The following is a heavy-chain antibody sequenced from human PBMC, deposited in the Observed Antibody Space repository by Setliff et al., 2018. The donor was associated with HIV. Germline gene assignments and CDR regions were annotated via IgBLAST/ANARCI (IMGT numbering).Heavy chain of an antibody. CDR1: GYSLTELS. D-gene: IGHD6-19*01. Sequence: ASVKVSCKVSGYSLTELSMHRVRQASEKGLEWMGWINPNSGGTNYAQKFQGRVTMTRDTSISTAYMELSRLRSDDTAVYYCARVIAVAGTPDAFDIWGQGTMVTVSS. CDR3: ARVIAVAGTPDAFDI. J-gene: IGHJ3*02. V-gene: IGHV1-2*02. CDR2: INPNSGGT.